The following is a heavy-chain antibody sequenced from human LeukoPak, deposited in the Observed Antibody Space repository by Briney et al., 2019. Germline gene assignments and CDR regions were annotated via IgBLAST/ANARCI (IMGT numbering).Heavy chain of an antibody. D-gene: IGHD4-17*01. CDR2: ISGSGVSK. V-gene: IGHV3-11*01. J-gene: IGHJ4*02. CDR3: AKDRTHDYGDLPDY. Sequence: GGSLRLSCAASGFTFSDYYMTWIRQAPGKGLEWVSYISGSGVSKYYADSVKGRFTISRDNAKNSLYLQMNSLRAEDTAVYYCAKDRTHDYGDLPDYWGQGTLVTVSS. CDR1: GFTFSDYY.